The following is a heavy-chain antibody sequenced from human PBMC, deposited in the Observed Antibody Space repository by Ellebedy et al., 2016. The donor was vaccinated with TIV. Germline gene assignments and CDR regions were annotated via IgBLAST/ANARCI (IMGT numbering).Heavy chain of an antibody. V-gene: IGHV3-74*01. Sequence: GESLKISCAASGFTFSSYWMHWVRQAPGKGLVWVSRINSDASATSYADSVKGRFTISRDDAKNTLSLQMNSLTAEDTAVYYCARGPLSAAGSGEIWGQGTLVTVSS. CDR1: GFTFSSYW. CDR3: ARGPLSAAGSGEI. D-gene: IGHD6-13*01. J-gene: IGHJ4*02. CDR2: INSDASAT.